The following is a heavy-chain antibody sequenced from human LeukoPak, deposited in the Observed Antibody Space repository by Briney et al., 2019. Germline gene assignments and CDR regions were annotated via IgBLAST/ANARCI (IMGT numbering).Heavy chain of an antibody. Sequence: GGSLRLSCAASGFTFSNYNMNWVRQAPGKGLEWVSFISSSSSTIYYADSAKGRFTISRDNAKNSLYLQMNSLRDEDTAVYYCARGPLGWSDYWGQGILVTVSS. CDR3: ARGPLGWSDY. CDR2: ISSSSSTI. CDR1: GFTFSNYN. D-gene: IGHD1-26*01. V-gene: IGHV3-48*02. J-gene: IGHJ4*02.